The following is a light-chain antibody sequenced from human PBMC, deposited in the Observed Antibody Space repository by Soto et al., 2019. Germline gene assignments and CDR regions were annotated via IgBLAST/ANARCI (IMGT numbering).Light chain of an antibody. CDR2: EVT. V-gene: IGLV2-14*01. CDR3: SSYTSSSTLYV. Sequence: QSALTQPASVSGSPGQSITISCTGTSSDVGGYNYVCWYEQHPGKAPQLMIYEVTKRPSGVSDRFSGSKSGNTASLTISGLQAEDEADYYCSSYTSSSTLYVFGTGTKLTVL. J-gene: IGLJ1*01. CDR1: SSDVGGYNY.